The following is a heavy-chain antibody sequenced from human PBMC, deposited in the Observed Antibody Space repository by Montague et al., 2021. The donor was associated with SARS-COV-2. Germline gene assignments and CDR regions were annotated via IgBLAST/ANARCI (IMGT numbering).Heavy chain of an antibody. CDR1: GDSISSYY. CDR2: INYSGRT. CDR3: ATTLPMFGGDTPNWFDP. V-gene: IGHV4-59*01. Sequence: SETLSLTCHVSGDSISSYYYNWIRQSPGKGLEWIGFINYSGRTNYNPSLKSRITLSLDTSKTQISLKVNSVTAADTAIYYCATTLPMFGGDTPNWFDPWGQGTLVTVSS. D-gene: IGHD3-16*01. J-gene: IGHJ5*02.